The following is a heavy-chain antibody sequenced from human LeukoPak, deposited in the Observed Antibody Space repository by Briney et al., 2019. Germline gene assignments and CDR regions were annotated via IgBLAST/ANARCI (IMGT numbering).Heavy chain of an antibody. CDR2: MNPNSGNT. CDR3: ARAGGRRGYSYGRRYFDY. Sequence: ASVKVSYKASGYTFTSYDINWVRQATGQGLEWIGWMNPNSGNTGYAQKFQGRVTITRNTSISTAYMELSSLRSEDTAVYYCARAGGRRGYSYGRRYFDYWGQGTLVTVSS. J-gene: IGHJ4*02. V-gene: IGHV1-8*03. CDR1: GYTFTSYD. D-gene: IGHD5-18*01.